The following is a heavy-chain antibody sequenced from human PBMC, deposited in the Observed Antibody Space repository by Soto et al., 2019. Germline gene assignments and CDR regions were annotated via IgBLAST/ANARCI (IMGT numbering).Heavy chain of an antibody. CDR3: AKSGAAAGKEYNCFDP. CDR1: GDSIGRCY. V-gene: IGHV4-59*03. D-gene: IGHD6-13*01. Sequence: SETLSLTRTVSGDSIGRCYWSWIRQPPGKGLEWIGYIYYSGSTNYNPSLKSRVTISVDTSKNQFSLNLISVTAADTAVYYCAKSGAAAGKEYNCFDPWAQGTLVTVSS. CDR2: IYYSGST. J-gene: IGHJ5*02.